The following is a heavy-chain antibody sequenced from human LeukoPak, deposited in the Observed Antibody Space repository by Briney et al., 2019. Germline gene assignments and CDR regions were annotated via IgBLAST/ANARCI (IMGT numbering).Heavy chain of an antibody. Sequence: GASVKVSCKASGYTFTSYYMHWVRQAPGQGLEWMGWINPNSGGTNYAQKFQGRVTMTRDTSISTAYMELSRLRSDDTAVYYCARDVTRDGSGTAWGQGTLVTVSS. J-gene: IGHJ5*02. V-gene: IGHV1-2*02. CDR2: INPNSGGT. CDR3: ARDVTRDGSGTA. CDR1: GYTFTSYY. D-gene: IGHD3-10*01.